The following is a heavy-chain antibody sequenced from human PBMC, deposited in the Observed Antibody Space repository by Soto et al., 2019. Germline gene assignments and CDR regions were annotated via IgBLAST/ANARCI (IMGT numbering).Heavy chain of an antibody. V-gene: IGHV3-33*01. J-gene: IGHJ4*02. CDR2: IWYDGSDK. CDR3: AFRNLSYYFDE. Sequence: RGSLRLSCAASGFTFSGFGMHWVRQAPGKGLEWVAIIWYDGSDKYYADSVKGRFTISRDNSKNTLYLQMNSLRAEDTAVYHCAFRNLSYYFDEWCQGTPVTVS. D-gene: IGHD1-1*01. CDR1: GFTFSGFG.